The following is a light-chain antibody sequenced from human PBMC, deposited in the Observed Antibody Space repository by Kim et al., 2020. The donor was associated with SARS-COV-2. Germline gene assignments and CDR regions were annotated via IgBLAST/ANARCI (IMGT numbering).Light chain of an antibody. J-gene: IGKJ1*01. CDR2: GAS. CDR3: HQYNDWPQT. CDR1: QSVGSY. V-gene: IGKV3-15*01. Sequence: EIVMTQSPATLSVSPGERATLSCRTSQSVGSYLAWYQQKVGQAPRLLIYGASTRATGIPARFSGSGSGTEFTLTISSLQSEDFAVYYCHQYNDWPQTFGQGTKVDIK.